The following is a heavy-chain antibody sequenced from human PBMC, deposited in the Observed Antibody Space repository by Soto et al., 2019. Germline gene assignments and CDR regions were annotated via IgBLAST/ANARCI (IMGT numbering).Heavy chain of an antibody. CDR3: ARGSPLYYDFWSGSTRPPIYYFDY. CDR2: IYYSGST. D-gene: IGHD3-3*01. V-gene: IGHV4-39*01. CDR1: GGSISSSSYY. J-gene: IGHJ4*02. Sequence: QLQLQESGPGLVKPSETLSLTCTVSGGSISSSSYYWGWIRQPPGKGLEWIGSIYYSGSTYYNPSLKSRVTISVDTSKNQFSLKLSSVTAADTAVYYCARGSPLYYDFWSGSTRPPIYYFDYWGQGTLVTVSS.